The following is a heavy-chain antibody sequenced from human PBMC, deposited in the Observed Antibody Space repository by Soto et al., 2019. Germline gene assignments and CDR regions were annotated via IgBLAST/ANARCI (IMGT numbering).Heavy chain of an antibody. CDR1: GFTFSSYG. V-gene: IGHV3-30*03. CDR2: ISYDGSNK. CDR3: FVDIVATININNNWFDP. J-gene: IGHJ5*02. D-gene: IGHD5-12*01. Sequence: PGGSLRLSCAASGFTFSSYGMHWVRQAPGKGLEWVAVISYDGSNKYYADSVKGRFTISRDNSKDTLYLQMNSLRAEDTAVYYCFVDIVATININNNWFDPWGQGTLVTVSS.